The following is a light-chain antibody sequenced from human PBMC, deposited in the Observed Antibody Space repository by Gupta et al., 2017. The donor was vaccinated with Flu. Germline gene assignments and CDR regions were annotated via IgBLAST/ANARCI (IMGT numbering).Light chain of an antibody. Sequence: DIQMTQSPSSLSASVGDRVTITCRASQSVSNYLVWYQQKPGKAPKVLIYAVSSLQTGVPSRFSGSGSGTDFTLTISSLQPEDFAIYYCQQSYRTPWTFGQGTKVEIK. J-gene: IGKJ1*01. CDR2: AVS. V-gene: IGKV1-39*01. CDR3: QQSYRTPWT. CDR1: QSVSNY.